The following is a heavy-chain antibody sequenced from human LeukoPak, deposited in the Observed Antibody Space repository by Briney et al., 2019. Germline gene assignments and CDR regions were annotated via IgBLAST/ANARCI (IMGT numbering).Heavy chain of an antibody. V-gene: IGHV4-59*01. D-gene: IGHD3-16*01. J-gene: IGHJ4*02. CDR2: MYYSGST. Sequence: SETLSLTCTASGGSISNYYWSWIREPPGQGLEWIGYMYYSGSTNYNPSLKSRVTISVDTSKNQFSLKLSSLTAADTAVYYCASSHPLGSYNDYYTPFDYWRQGTLVTVSS. CDR1: GGSISNYY. CDR3: ASSHPLGSYNDYYTPFDY.